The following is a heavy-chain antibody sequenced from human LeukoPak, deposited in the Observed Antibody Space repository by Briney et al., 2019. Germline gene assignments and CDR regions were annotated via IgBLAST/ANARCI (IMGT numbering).Heavy chain of an antibody. CDR2: VFNGGNT. CDR3: ATRPAGSTWYGVFDY. CDR1: GGSINSHY. V-gene: IGHV4-59*11. D-gene: IGHD6-13*01. Sequence: SETLSLTCSVSGGSINSHYWSWIRQPPGKGLEWIGYVFNGGNTNYNPSLKSRVTMSVDTSRDQFSLRLSSVTAADTAIYYCATRPAGSTWYGVFDYWSQGTLVTVSS. J-gene: IGHJ4*02.